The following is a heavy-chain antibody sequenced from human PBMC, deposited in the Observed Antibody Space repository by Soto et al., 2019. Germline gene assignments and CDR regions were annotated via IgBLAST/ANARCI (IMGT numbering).Heavy chain of an antibody. CDR3: AKEFRSGPLDY. D-gene: IGHD3-3*01. CDR2: IWYDGSNK. V-gene: IGHV3-33*06. CDR1: GLTFSIYG. Sequence: PGGPQRLSCAASGLTFSIYGMHWVPQAPDKELEGVADIWYDGSNKYNADSVKGRFTDSRDNSKNKQYLQMNSQRAEDTALYYCAKEFRSGPLDYWGQGTLVTVSS. J-gene: IGHJ4*02.